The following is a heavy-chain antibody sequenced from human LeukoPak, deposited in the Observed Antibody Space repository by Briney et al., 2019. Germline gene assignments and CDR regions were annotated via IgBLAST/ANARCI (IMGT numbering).Heavy chain of an antibody. Sequence: TVSCTASGYTFSDYYMHWVRQAPGKGLEWGAVISYDGSNKYYADSVKGRFTISRDNSKNTLYLQMNSLRAEDTAVYYCAKGIEMALWGQGTMVTVSS. CDR3: AKGIEMAL. D-gene: IGHD5-24*01. CDR2: ISYDGSNK. V-gene: IGHV3-30*04. CDR1: GYTFSDYY. J-gene: IGHJ3*01.